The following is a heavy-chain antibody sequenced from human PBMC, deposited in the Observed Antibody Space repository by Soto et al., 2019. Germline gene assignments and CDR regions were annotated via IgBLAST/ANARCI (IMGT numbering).Heavy chain of an antibody. CDR2: IWYDGSNK. D-gene: IGHD3-10*01. CDR3: ASEDPGHYYYYNYMDV. J-gene: IGHJ6*03. V-gene: IGHV3-33*01. Sequence: QVQLVESGGGVVQPGRSLRLSCAASGFTFSSYGMHWVRQAPGKGLEWVAVIWYDGSNKYYADSVKGRFTISRDNSKNPLYLQMNSLRAEDTAVYYCASEDPGHYYYYNYMDVRGKGTTVTVSS. CDR1: GFTFSSYG.